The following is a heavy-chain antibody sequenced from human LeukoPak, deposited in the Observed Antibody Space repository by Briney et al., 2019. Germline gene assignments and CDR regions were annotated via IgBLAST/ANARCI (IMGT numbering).Heavy chain of an antibody. D-gene: IGHD3-3*01. CDR1: GYTFTSYG. V-gene: IGHV1-18*01. CDR2: ISAYNGNT. J-gene: IGHJ4*02. CDR3: ARVTDFWSGYSKLDY. Sequence: GASVKVSCKASGYTFTSYGISWVRQAPGQGLEWMGWISAYNGNTNYAQKLQGRVTMTTDTSTSTAYMELRSLRSDDTAVYYCARVTDFWSGYSKLDYWGQGTLVTVSS.